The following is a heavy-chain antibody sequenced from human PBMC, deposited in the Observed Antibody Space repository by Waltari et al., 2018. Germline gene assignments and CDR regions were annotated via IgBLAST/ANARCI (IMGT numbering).Heavy chain of an antibody. CDR2: VYPGDSDT. J-gene: IGHJ4*02. Sequence: EVQLVQSGAEVKKPGEPLKLSCKGSGYSFTSYWIGWVRQMPGKGLEWMGSVYPGDSDTRYSPSVQGQVTISADKSISTAYLQWSSLKASDTAMYYCARVGAAAEVWFDYWGQGTLVTVSS. D-gene: IGHD6-13*01. V-gene: IGHV5-51*03. CDR1: GYSFTSYW. CDR3: ARVGAAAEVWFDY.